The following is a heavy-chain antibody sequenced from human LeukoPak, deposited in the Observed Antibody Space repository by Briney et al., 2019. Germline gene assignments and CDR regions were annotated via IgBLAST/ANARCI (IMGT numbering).Heavy chain of an antibody. CDR2: ICYSGST. Sequence: SETLSLTCTVSGGSISSSSYYWGWIRLPPGKGLEWIGSICYSGSTYYNPSLKSRVSISGDTSKNQFSLTLSSVTAADTAVYYCARVCYICLAVADSWGQGTLVTVSS. V-gene: IGHV4-39*01. J-gene: IGHJ4*02. CDR3: ARVCYICLAVADS. D-gene: IGHD2-8*01. CDR1: GGSISSSSYY.